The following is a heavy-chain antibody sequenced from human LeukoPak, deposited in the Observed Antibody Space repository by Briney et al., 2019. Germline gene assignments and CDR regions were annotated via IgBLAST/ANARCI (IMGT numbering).Heavy chain of an antibody. CDR3: ASGYSYGWDY. Sequence: GGSLRPSCAASGFTFSSYSMNWVRQAPGKGLEWVSSISSSSSYIYYADSVKGRFTISRDNAKSSLYLQMNSLRAEDTAVYYCASGYSYGWDYWGQGTLVTVSS. CDR1: GFTFSSYS. D-gene: IGHD5-18*01. CDR2: ISSSSSYI. V-gene: IGHV3-21*01. J-gene: IGHJ4*02.